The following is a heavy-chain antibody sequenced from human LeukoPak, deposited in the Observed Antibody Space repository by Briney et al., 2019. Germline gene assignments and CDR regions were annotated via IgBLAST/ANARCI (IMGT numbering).Heavy chain of an antibody. CDR3: ATTHYYDSSGYG. Sequence: PSETLSLTCAVYGGSFSDYYWSWIRQHPGKGLEWIGHIYYSGSTYYNPSLKSRGIISVETSKNQFSLKLSSVTAADTAVYYCATTHYYDSSGYGWGQGTLVTVSS. V-gene: IGHV4-31*11. J-gene: IGHJ4*02. CDR1: GGSFSDYY. D-gene: IGHD3-22*01. CDR2: IYYSGST.